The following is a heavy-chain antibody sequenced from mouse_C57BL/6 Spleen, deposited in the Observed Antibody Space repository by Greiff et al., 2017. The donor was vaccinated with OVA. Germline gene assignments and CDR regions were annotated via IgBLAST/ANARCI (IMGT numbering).Heavy chain of an antibody. D-gene: IGHD2-1*01. V-gene: IGHV10-1*01. CDR1: GFSFNTYA. Sequence: EVMLVESGGGLVQPKGSLKLSCAASGFSFNTYAMNWVRQAPGKGLEWVARIRSKSNNYATYYADSVKDRFTISRENSESMLYLKKNNMKTEDTAMYYCVRHGGNPYAMDYWGQGTSVTVSS. CDR3: VRHGGNPYAMDY. J-gene: IGHJ4*01. CDR2: IRSKSNNYAT.